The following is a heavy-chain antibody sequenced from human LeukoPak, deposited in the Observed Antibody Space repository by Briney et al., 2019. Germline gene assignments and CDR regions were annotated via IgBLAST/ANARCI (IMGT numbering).Heavy chain of an antibody. CDR2: ISWNSGSI. CDR1: GFTFDDYA. D-gene: IGHD4-17*01. CDR3: AKDSGDYAGRAFDI. Sequence: PGRSLRLSCAASGFTFDDYAVHWVRQAPGKGLEWVSGISWNSGSIGYADSVKGRFTISRDNAKNSLYLRMNSLRAEDTALYYCAKDSGDYAGRAFDIWGQGTMVTVSS. V-gene: IGHV3-9*01. J-gene: IGHJ3*02.